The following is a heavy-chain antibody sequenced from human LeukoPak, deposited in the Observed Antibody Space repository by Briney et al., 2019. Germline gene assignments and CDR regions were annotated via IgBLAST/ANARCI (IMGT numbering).Heavy chain of an antibody. Sequence: PGGSLRLSCAASGFTFSSYGMHWVRQAPGKGLEWVAVIWYDGSNKYYADSVKGRFTISRDNSKNTLYLQMNSLRAEDTAVYYCASRSRGRSYFDYWGQGTLVTVSS. J-gene: IGHJ4*02. CDR3: ASRSRGRSYFDY. V-gene: IGHV3-33*01. CDR2: IWYDGSNK. CDR1: GFTFSSYG.